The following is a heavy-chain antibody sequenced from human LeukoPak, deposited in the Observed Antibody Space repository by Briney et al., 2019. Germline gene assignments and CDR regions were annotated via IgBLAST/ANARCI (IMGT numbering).Heavy chain of an antibody. J-gene: IGHJ6*03. Sequence: SVKVSCKASGGTFSSYAISWVRQAPGQGLEWMGGIIPIFGTANYARKFQGRVTITADESTSTAYMELSSLRSEDTAVYYCARELAYCGGDCYSGHYYYYYYMDVWGKGTTVTVSS. CDR2: IIPIFGTA. CDR3: ARELAYCGGDCYSGHYYYYYYMDV. V-gene: IGHV1-69*13. CDR1: GGTFSSYA. D-gene: IGHD2-21*01.